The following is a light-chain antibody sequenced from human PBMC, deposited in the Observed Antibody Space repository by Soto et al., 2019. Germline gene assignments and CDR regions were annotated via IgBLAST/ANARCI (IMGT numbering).Light chain of an antibody. V-gene: IGKV3-20*01. Sequence: EIVLTQSPGTLSLSPGERATLSCRASQSVSSSYFACHQQKPGPAPRLIIYGSASRATGTPDRFSGSGCGTDSTLTISRLEPEDVAVYYCQQYGSSAWTFGEGTKVDI. CDR3: QQYGSSAWT. CDR1: QSVSSSY. J-gene: IGKJ1*01. CDR2: GSA.